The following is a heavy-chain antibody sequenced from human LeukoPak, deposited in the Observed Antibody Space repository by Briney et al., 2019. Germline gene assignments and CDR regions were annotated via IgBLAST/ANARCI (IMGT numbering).Heavy chain of an antibody. V-gene: IGHV3-64*01. CDR2: ISSNGGST. Sequence: GGSLRLSCAASGFTFSSYAMHWVRQAPGKGLEYVSAISSNGGSTYYANSVKGRFTISRDNSKNTLYLQMGSLRAEDMAVYYCARGYCSGGSCYSEGYGMDVWGQGTTVTVSS. J-gene: IGHJ6*02. D-gene: IGHD2-15*01. CDR3: ARGYCSGGSCYSEGYGMDV. CDR1: GFTFSSYA.